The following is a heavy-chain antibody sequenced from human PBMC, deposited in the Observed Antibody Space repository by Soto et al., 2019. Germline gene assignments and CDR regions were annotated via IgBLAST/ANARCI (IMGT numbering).Heavy chain of an antibody. CDR2: ISSTTNYI. Sequence: GSLRLSCAASGFAFTRYSMNWVRQAPGKGLEWVSSISSTTNYIYYGDSMKGRFTISRDNAKNSLYLEMNSLRAEDTAVYYCARESEDLTSNFDYWGQGTLVTVSS. CDR3: ARESEDLTSNFDY. V-gene: IGHV3-21*06. CDR1: GFAFTRYS. J-gene: IGHJ4*02.